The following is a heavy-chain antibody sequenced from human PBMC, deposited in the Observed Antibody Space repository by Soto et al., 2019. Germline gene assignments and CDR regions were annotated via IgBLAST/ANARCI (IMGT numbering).Heavy chain of an antibody. V-gene: IGHV1-8*01. D-gene: IGHD2-2*01. CDR1: GYTFTSYD. J-gene: IGHJ6*03. CDR2: MNPNSGNT. Sequence: QVQLVQSGAEVKKPGASVKVSCKASGYTFTSYDINWVRQATGQGLEWIGWMNPNSGNTGYAQKFQGRVTMTRNTSISTAYLELSSLRSEDTAVYYCARGLVVVPAARYYYYMDVWGKGTTVTVSS. CDR3: ARGLVVVPAARYYYYMDV.